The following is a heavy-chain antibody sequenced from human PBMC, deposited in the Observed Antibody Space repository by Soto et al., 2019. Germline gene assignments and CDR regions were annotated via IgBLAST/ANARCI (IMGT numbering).Heavy chain of an antibody. CDR3: ARQPVRGVISPPMDV. V-gene: IGHV5-10-1*01. Sequence: PGESLKISCKGSGYSFTSYWISWVRQMPGKGLEWMGRIDPSDSYTNYSPSFQGHVTISADKSISTAYLQWSSLKASDTAMYYCARQPVRGVISPPMDVWGQGTTVTVSS. CDR2: IDPSDSYT. J-gene: IGHJ6*02. D-gene: IGHD3-10*01. CDR1: GYSFTSYW.